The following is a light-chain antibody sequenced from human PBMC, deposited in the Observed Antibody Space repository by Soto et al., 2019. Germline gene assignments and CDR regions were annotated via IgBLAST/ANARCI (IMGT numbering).Light chain of an antibody. V-gene: IGLV2-14*01. CDR2: DVS. Sequence: QSVLTQPASVSGSPGQSITISCTGASSDVGGYNYVSWYQQHPGKAPKLMIYDVSDRPSGVSNRFSGSKSGNTASLTISGLQADDEADYYCSSYTSSSTLYVFGTGTK. J-gene: IGLJ1*01. CDR3: SSYTSSSTLYV. CDR1: SSDVGGYNY.